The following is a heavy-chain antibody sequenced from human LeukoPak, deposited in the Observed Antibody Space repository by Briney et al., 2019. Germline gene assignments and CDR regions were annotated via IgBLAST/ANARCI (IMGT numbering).Heavy chain of an antibody. V-gene: IGHV1-69*13. Sequence: GASVKVSCKASGGTFSSYAISWVRQAPGQGLEWMGGIIPIFGTANYAQKFQGRVTITADESTSTAYMELSSLRSVDTAVYYCARERITIFGVVPPYYYYGMDVWGQGTTVTVSS. CDR1: GGTFSSYA. CDR3: ARERITIFGVVPPYYYYGMDV. CDR2: IIPIFGTA. J-gene: IGHJ6*02. D-gene: IGHD3-3*01.